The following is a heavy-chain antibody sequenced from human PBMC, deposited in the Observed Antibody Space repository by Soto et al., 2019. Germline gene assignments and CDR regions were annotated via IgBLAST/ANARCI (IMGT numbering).Heavy chain of an antibody. Sequence: QVQLQESGPGLVKPSGTLSLTCAVSGGSISSSNWWSWVRQPPGKGLEWIGEIYHSGSTNYNPSLNSRVTISVDKAKNQFSLKLSSVTAADTAVYYCASRGSYDMAWYYGMDVWGQGTTVTVSS. J-gene: IGHJ6*02. D-gene: IGHD1-26*01. CDR3: ASRGSYDMAWYYGMDV. CDR1: GGSISSSNW. V-gene: IGHV4-4*02. CDR2: IYHSGST.